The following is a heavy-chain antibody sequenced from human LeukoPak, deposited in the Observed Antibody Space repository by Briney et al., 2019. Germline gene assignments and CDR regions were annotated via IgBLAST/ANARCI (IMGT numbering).Heavy chain of an antibody. V-gene: IGHV1-2*02. J-gene: IGHJ4*02. D-gene: IGHD4-23*01. CDR1: GYTFTGYY. CDR3: AREGGIGGNDGFDY. CDR2: INPNSGGT. Sequence: ASVKVSCKASGYTFTGYYMHWVRQAPGQGLEWMGWINPNSGGTNYAQKFQGRVTMTRDTSISTAYMELSRLRSDDTAVYYCAREGGIGGNDGFDYWGQGTLVTVSS.